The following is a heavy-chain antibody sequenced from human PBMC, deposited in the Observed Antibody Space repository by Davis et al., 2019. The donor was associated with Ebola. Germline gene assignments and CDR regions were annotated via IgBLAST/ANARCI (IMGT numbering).Heavy chain of an antibody. V-gene: IGHV1-18*04. CDR2: ISGFNTNT. Sequence: ASVKVSCKSSGYTFTSYGLVWVRQAPGLGLEWMGWISGFNTNTNFAQKFQGRVTVSKDTSTNTAYMDLRSLTSDDTAIYYCARAPNYDDLTGTSSYYFDYWGQGTLVTVSS. CDR3: ARAPNYDDLTGTSSYYFDY. J-gene: IGHJ4*02. CDR1: GYTFTSYG. D-gene: IGHD3-9*01.